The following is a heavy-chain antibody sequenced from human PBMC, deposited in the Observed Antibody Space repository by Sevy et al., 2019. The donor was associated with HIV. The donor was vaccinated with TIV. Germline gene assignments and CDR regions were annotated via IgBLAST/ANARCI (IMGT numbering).Heavy chain of an antibody. V-gene: IGHV5-51*01. CDR3: ASTLTVAGIATGAFDI. CDR2: IYPGHSDT. J-gene: IGHJ3*02. D-gene: IGHD6-25*01. Sequence: GESLKISCKGSGYSFTSYWIGWVRQMPGKGLQWMGIIYPGHSDTRHSPSFQGQVTISADKSISTAYLQWSSLKASDTAMYYCASTLTVAGIATGAFDIWGQGTMVTVSS. CDR1: GYSFTSYW.